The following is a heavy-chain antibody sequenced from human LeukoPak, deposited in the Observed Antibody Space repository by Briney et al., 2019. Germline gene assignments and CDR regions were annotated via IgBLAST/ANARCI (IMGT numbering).Heavy chain of an antibody. CDR3: ARGPVTTFGY. J-gene: IGHJ4*02. Sequence: GSLRLSCAASGSTVSSNYMSWVRQAPGKGLEWVSIIYSGGSTFYADSVKGRFTISRDNSKNTLYLQMNSLRAEDTAVYYCARGPVTTFGYWGQGTLVTVSS. CDR1: GSTVSSNY. CDR2: IYSGGST. D-gene: IGHD4-17*01. V-gene: IGHV3-53*01.